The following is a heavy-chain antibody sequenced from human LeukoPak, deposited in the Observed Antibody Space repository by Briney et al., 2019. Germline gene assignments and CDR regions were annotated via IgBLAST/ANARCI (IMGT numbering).Heavy chain of an antibody. J-gene: IGHJ4*02. CDR2: IFYSGST. CDR3: ARVGYYDSSGYGKYYFDY. CDR1: GGFISSSNCY. Sequence: SETLSLTCTVSGGFISSSNCYWGWIRQPPGKGMEWIGSIFYSGSTYYNPSLKSRVTISVDTSKNQFSLKLSSVTAADTAVYYCARVGYYDSSGYGKYYFDYWGQGTLVTVSS. V-gene: IGHV4-39*01. D-gene: IGHD3-22*01.